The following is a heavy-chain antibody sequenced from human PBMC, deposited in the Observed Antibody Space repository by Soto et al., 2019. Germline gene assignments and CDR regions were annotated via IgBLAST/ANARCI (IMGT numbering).Heavy chain of an antibody. CDR3: ARDQAAAGTGDFDD. J-gene: IGHJ4*02. Sequence: QVQLVESGGGVVQPGRSLRLSCAASGFTFSSYGMHWVRQAPGKGLEWVAVIWYDGSNKYYADSVKGRFTISRDNSKNTLYLQMNSLRAEDTAVYYCARDQAAAGTGDFDDWGQGTLVTVSS. D-gene: IGHD6-13*01. CDR1: GFTFSSYG. V-gene: IGHV3-33*01. CDR2: IWYDGSNK.